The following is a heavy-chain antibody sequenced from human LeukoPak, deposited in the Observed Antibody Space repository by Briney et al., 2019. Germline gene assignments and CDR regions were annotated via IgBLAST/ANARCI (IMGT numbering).Heavy chain of an antibody. CDR2: IKSKTDGGTT. V-gene: IGHV3-15*01. J-gene: IGHJ4*02. CDR3: TTVPSYSGYEYFDY. Sequence: GGSLRLSCAASGFTFSNAWMSWVRQAPGKGLEWVGRIKSKTDGGTTDYAAPVKGRFTISRDDSKNTLYLQMNSLKTEDTAVYYCTTVPSYSGYEYFDYWGQGTLVTVSS. CDR1: GFTFSNAW. D-gene: IGHD5-12*01.